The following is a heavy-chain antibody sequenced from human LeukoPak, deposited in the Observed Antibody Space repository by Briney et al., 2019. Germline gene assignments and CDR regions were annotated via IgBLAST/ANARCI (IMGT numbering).Heavy chain of an antibody. CDR2: IKQDGSEK. D-gene: IGHD3-10*01. Sequence: GGALRLSCATPRLTFLIDWMSWVRQAPGKGVEWVPNIKQDGSEKYYVDSVKGRISISRDNAKNSLYLQMNSLRAEDTAVYYCARSDYGSGSSPGYFDYWGQGTLVTVSS. CDR3: ARSDYGSGSSPGYFDY. J-gene: IGHJ4*02. CDR1: RLTFLIDW. V-gene: IGHV3-7*01.